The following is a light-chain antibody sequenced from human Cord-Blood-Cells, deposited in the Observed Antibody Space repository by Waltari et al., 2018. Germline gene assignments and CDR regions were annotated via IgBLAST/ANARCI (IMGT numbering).Light chain of an antibody. V-gene: IGLV2-14*03. J-gene: IGLJ3*02. Sequence: QSALTQPASVSGSPAQSITISCTGTSSDVGGYNYVSWYQQHPGKAPKLMIYYVSNRPSGVSNRFSGSKSGNTASLTISGLQAEDEADYYCSSYTSSSTWVFGGGTKLTVL. CDR1: SSDVGGYNY. CDR3: SSYTSSSTWV. CDR2: YVS.